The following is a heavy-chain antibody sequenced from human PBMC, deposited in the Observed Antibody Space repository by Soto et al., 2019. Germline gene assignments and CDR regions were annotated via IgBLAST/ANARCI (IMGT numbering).Heavy chain of an antibody. J-gene: IGHJ4*02. CDR1: GFPFSSHW. Sequence: EVRLVESGGGLVQPGGSLRLSCAASGFPFSSHWLQWVRQVPGRGLVWVSRIDNTGTSSIYADSVRGRFTVSRDNAKGTLYLHMSSLRAEDTAVYYCATLKGYDYWGQGTLVTVSS. V-gene: IGHV3-74*01. CDR2: IDNTGTSS. CDR3: ATLKGYDY. D-gene: IGHD5-12*01.